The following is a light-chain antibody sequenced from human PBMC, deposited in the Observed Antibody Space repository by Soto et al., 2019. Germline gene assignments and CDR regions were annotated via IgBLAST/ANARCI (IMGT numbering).Light chain of an antibody. V-gene: IGKV3-15*01. Sequence: EIMMTQSPATLSVSPGERGTLSCRASQRINSNLAGYQQKPGQAPRLLIYGASPRATGIPARFRGRGYGTEFTLTISSMQSEDFAVDYCQQYNTWPLGFGGGTKVEIK. CDR1: QRINSN. J-gene: IGKJ4*01. CDR2: GAS. CDR3: QQYNTWPLG.